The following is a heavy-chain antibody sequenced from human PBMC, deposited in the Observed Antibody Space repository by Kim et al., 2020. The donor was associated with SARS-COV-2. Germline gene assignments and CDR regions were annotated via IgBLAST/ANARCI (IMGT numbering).Heavy chain of an antibody. J-gene: IGHJ4*02. D-gene: IGHD1-1*01. V-gene: IGHV3-30*04. CDR2: ISYDGSNK. CDR3: ARELVERGRYMGY. Sequence: GGSLRLSCAASGFTFSSYAMHWVRQAPGKGLEWVAVISYDGSNKYYVDSVKGRFTISRDNSKNTLYLQMNSLRAEDTAVYYCARELVERGRYMGYWGQGTLVTVSS. CDR1: GFTFSSYA.